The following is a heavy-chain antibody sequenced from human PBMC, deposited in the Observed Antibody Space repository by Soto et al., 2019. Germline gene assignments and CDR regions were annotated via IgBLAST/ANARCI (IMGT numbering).Heavy chain of an antibody. CDR2: IYYSGST. CDR3: ARHSLSGSVAFDY. V-gene: IGHV4-59*08. Sequence: SETLSLTCTVSGGSISSYYWSWIRQPPGKGLEWIGYIYYSGSTNYNPSLKSRVTISADTSKNQFSLKLSSVTAADTAVYYCARHSLSGSVAFDYWGQGTLVTVSS. CDR1: GGSISSYY. D-gene: IGHD1-26*01. J-gene: IGHJ4*02.